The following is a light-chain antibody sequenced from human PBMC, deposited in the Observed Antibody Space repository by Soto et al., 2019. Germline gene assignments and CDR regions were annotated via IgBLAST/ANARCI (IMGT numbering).Light chain of an antibody. J-gene: IGKJ1*01. CDR2: KAS. V-gene: IGKV1-5*03. CDR3: QHYNSYSEA. CDR1: QTISSW. Sequence: IQTPHSPSTLSGSVADRVAITFRASQTISSWLAWYQQKPGKAPKLLIYKASTLKSGVPSRFSGSGSGTEFTLTISSLQPDDFATYYCQHYNSYSEAFGQGTKVDIK.